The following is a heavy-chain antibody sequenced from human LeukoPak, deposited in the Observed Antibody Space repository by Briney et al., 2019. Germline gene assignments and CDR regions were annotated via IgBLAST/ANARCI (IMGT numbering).Heavy chain of an antibody. J-gene: IGHJ4*02. CDR2: IYYSGST. V-gene: IGHV4-59*01. CDR1: GGSISSYY. Sequence: PSETLSLTCTVSGGSISSYYWSWIRQPPGKGLEWIGYIYYSGSTNYNPALKSRVTISEDTSKNQISLKLSSVTAADTAVYYCARVRGYYDSSGYDYWGQGTLVTVSS. CDR3: ARVRGYYDSSGYDY. D-gene: IGHD3-22*01.